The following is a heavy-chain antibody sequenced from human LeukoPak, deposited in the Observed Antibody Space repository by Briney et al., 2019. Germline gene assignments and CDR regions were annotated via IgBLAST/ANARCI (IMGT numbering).Heavy chain of an antibody. V-gene: IGHV3-30*04. CDR2: ISYDGSNK. CDR3: ARHMERWQQFTRSLDY. D-gene: IGHD5-24*01. Sequence: PGRSLRLSCAASGFTFSSYAMHWVRQAPGKGLEWVAVISYDGSNKYYADSVKGRFTISRDNAKDSLYLQMNSLRAEDTAVYYCARHMERWQQFTRSLDYWGQGTLVTVSS. CDR1: GFTFSSYA. J-gene: IGHJ4*02.